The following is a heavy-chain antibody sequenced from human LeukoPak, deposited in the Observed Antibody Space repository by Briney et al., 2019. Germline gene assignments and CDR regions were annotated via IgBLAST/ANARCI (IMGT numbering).Heavy chain of an antibody. J-gene: IGHJ4*02. V-gene: IGHV4-61*02. D-gene: IGHD3-22*01. CDR2: IYTSGST. Sequence: SETLSLTCTVSGGSISSGSYYWSWIRQPAGKGLEWIGRIYTSGSTNYNPSLKSRVTISVDTSKNQFSLRLNSVTAADTAVYYCARPPHYYDTSGYSVWGQGTLVTVSS. CDR3: ARPPHYYDTSGYSV. CDR1: GGSISSGSYY.